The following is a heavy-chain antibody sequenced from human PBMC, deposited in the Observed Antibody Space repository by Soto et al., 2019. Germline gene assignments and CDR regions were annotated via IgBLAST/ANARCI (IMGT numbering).Heavy chain of an antibody. V-gene: IGHV2-5*02. CDR1: GFSLSTSGVG. CDR2: IYWDDGK. CDR3: AHRPYNGGSSPFDF. D-gene: IGHD2-8*01. Sequence: VSGPTLVNPPQTLTLTCTFSGFSLSTSGVGVGWIRQPPGKALEWLALIYWDDGKRYSPSPSLKNRLTITKDTSKNQVVLTMANMDHMDTPTFYCAHRPYNGGSSPFDFWGQETRVTVSS. J-gene: IGHJ4*02.